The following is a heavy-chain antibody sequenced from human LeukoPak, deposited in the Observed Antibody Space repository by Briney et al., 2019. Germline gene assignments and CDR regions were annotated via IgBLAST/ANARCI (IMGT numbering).Heavy chain of an antibody. D-gene: IGHD2-2*01. CDR2: IYYSGST. Sequence: PSQTLSLTCAVSGGSVSSGGYYWSWIRQHPGKGLEWIGYIYYSGSTYYNPSLKSRVTISVDTSKNQFSLKLSSVTAADTAVYYCARDRYCSSTSCRRFDPWGQGTLVTVSS. V-gene: IGHV4-31*11. CDR3: ARDRYCSSTSCRRFDP. CDR1: GGSVSSGGYY. J-gene: IGHJ5*02.